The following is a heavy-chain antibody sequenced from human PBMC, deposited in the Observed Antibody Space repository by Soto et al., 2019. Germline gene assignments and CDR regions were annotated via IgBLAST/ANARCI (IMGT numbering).Heavy chain of an antibody. J-gene: IGHJ4*02. V-gene: IGHV6-1*01. CDR3: GRVGLGVFDS. D-gene: IGHD3-16*01. CDR2: TYYRSKWHT. Sequence: QVPLQQSGPGLVKPSQTLSLTCAISGDSVSSNSAAWNWIRQSPSRGLEWLGRTYYRSKWHTEYALSVKSRITSTPDASKNQFSLQLNSVTPEDTAVYFCGRVGLGVFDSWGQGTLVTVSS. CDR1: GDSVSSNSAA.